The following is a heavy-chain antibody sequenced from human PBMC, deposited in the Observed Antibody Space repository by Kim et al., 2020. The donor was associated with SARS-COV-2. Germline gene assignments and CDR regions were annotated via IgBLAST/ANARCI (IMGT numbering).Heavy chain of an antibody. CDR1: GFTFSNYW. CDR3: AGATGAFAYDM. D-gene: IGHD4-17*01. Sequence: GGSLRLSCAASGFTFSNYWMRWVRQAPGKGLEWVASIKEDGSDKYYVDSVKGRFTISRDNAKKSLYLRMNSLRGDDTAVYFCAGATGAFAYDMWGHGGMV. CDR2: IKEDGSDK. V-gene: IGHV3-7*03. J-gene: IGHJ3*02.